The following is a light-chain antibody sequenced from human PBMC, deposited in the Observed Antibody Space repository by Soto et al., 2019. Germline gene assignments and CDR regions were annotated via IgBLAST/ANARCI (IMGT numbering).Light chain of an antibody. CDR3: QQSYTTPVYS. J-gene: IGKJ2*01. CDR1: QSISSY. V-gene: IGKV1-39*01. Sequence: IHMTQSPSSLSASVGDRVTIICRASQSISSYLNWYQQKLRKAPKLLIYAASSLQSGVPSRFSGSVSGTDFTLTISNLQPEDSATYFCQQSYTTPVYSFGQGTRWRL. CDR2: AAS.